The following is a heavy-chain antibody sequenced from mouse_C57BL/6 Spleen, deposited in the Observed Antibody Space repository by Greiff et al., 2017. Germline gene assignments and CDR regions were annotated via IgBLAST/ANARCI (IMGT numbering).Heavy chain of an antibody. CDR1: GFSLTSYG. V-gene: IGHV2-2*01. CDR3: SRNYDYDWYFDV. D-gene: IGHD2-4*01. J-gene: IGHJ1*03. CDR2: IWTGGST. Sequence: QVQLQESGPGLVQPSQSLSITCTASGFSLTSYGVHWVRQSPGQGLEWLGVIWTGGSTAYNAAFISRLSISKDNSKSQVFFKMNTLQADDTAIYYCSRNYDYDWYFDVWGTGTTVTVSS.